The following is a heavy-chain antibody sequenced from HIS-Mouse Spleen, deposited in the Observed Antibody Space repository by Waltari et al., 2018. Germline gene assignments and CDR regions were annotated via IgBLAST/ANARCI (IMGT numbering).Heavy chain of an antibody. CDR2: IYYSGST. CDR3: ARARGYWYFDL. J-gene: IGHJ2*01. D-gene: IGHD3-10*01. V-gene: IGHV4-39*01. Sequence: QLQLQESGPGLVKPSETLSPTCTVSGGSISRSRYYWGWIRQPPGKGLEWIGSIYYSGSTYYNPSLKSRVTISVDTSKNQFSLKLSSVTAADTAVYYCARARGYWYFDLWGRGTLVTVSS. CDR1: GGSISRSRYY.